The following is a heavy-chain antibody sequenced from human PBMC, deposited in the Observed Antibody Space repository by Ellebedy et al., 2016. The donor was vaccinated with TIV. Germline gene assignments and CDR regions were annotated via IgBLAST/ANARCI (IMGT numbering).Heavy chain of an antibody. CDR2: ISYDGSNK. CDR3: ARDLASLGYFDY. V-gene: IGHV3-30*04. Sequence: GESLKISCAASGFTFSSYAMHWIRQAPGKGLEWVAVISYDGSNKYYADSVKGRFTISRDNSKNTLYLQMNSLRAEDTAVYYCARDLASLGYFDYWGQGTLVTVSS. J-gene: IGHJ4*02. D-gene: IGHD3-16*01. CDR1: GFTFSSYA.